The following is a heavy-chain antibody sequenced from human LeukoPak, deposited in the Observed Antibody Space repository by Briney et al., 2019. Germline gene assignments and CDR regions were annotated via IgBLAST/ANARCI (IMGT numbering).Heavy chain of an antibody. Sequence: GGSLRLSCAASGFTFSSYSMNWVRQAPEKGLEWVSSISSSSSYIYYADSVKGRFTISRDNAKNSLYLQMNSLRAEDTAVYYCARAPYDSSGYIYFDYWGQGTLVTVSS. V-gene: IGHV3-21*01. CDR1: GFTFSSYS. CDR2: ISSSSSYI. J-gene: IGHJ4*02. CDR3: ARAPYDSSGYIYFDY. D-gene: IGHD3-22*01.